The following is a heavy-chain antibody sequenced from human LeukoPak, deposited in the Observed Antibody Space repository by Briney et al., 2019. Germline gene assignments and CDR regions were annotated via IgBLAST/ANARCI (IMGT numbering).Heavy chain of an antibody. D-gene: IGHD5-12*01. V-gene: IGHV3-74*01. CDR2: IETDGTTI. J-gene: IGHJ4*02. CDR1: GFTFSNHW. Sequence: GGSLRLSCAASGFTFSNHWMHWVRQTPGKGLVWVANIETDGTTIHYADSVRGRFTISRDNAENTVYLQMNSLRAEDTGVYHCAREYNGGLNYWGQGTLVTVSS. CDR3: AREYNGGLNY.